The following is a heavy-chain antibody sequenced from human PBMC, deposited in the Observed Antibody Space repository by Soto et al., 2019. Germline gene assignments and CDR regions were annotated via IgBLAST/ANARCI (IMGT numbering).Heavy chain of an antibody. Sequence: QVQLQESGPGLVKPSETLSLTCTVSGGSISSYYWSWIRQPPGKGLEWIGYISYSGSTNYNPSLRRRVSSSVDTAKTQFSLEPSSVTAPDTAVYYCARGGRGYGDFDYWGQGTLVTVSS. CDR2: ISYSGST. V-gene: IGHV4-59*01. CDR1: GGSISSYY. CDR3: ARGGRGYGDFDY. J-gene: IGHJ4*02. D-gene: IGHD5-18*01.